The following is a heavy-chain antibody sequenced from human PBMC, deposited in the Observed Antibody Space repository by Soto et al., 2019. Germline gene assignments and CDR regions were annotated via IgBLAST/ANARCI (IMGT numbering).Heavy chain of an antibody. CDR2: ISYDGSNK. CDR1: GFTFSAYP. Sequence: QVHLVESGGGVVQPGRSLRLSCAASGFTFSAYPMHWVRQAPGKGLEWVAVISYDGSNKYDADFVKGRFTISRDNSKNTLYLQMNSLRAEDTAVYYCARDGRDGATRGWFDPWGQGTLVTVSS. J-gene: IGHJ5*02. V-gene: IGHV3-30-3*01. D-gene: IGHD4-17*01. CDR3: ARDGRDGATRGWFDP.